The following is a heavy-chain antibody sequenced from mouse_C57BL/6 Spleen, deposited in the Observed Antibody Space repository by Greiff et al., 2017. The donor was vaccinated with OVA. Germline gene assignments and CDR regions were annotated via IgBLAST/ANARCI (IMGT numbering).Heavy chain of an antibody. J-gene: IGHJ4*01. D-gene: IGHD2-4*01. V-gene: IGHV7-3*01. CDR3: ASQIYYDYGYAMDY. CDR1: GFTFTDYY. Sequence: EVKLVESGGGLVQPGGSLSLSCAASGFTFTDYYMSWVRQPPGKALEWLGFIRNKANGYTTEYSASVKGRFTISRDNSQSILYLQMNALRAEDSATYYCASQIYYDYGYAMDYWGQGTSVTVSS. CDR2: IRNKANGYTT.